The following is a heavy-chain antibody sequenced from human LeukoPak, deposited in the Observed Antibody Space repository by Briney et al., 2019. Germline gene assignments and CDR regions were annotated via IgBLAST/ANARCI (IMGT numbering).Heavy chain of an antibody. CDR3: AKAFLGSGWYGCVRGGDFQH. CDR2: IWYDGSKR. V-gene: IGHV3-30*02. CDR1: GFTLSSYS. J-gene: IGHJ1*01. Sequence: GGSLSLTCALPGFTLSSYSMHWVRRAPGKGLEWVALIWYDGSKRYYADSVKGRFTISIDNSKNTLYLKLNSLRPEDTAMYYCAKAFLGSGWYGCVRGGDFQHWGQGTLVTVSS. D-gene: IGHD6-19*01.